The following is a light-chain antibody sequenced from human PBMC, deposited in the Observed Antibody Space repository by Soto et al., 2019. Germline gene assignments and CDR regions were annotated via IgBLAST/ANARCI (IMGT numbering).Light chain of an antibody. CDR2: AAS. J-gene: IGKJ2*01. CDR1: QSVSRF. V-gene: IGKV3-15*01. Sequence: TQSPVTLSVSPGDGATLSCRASQSVSRFLAWYQQTPGQRPRLLIYAASSRVLGVPARFTGSGSGTDFTLTISDVQSEDAAIYYCQQYDHWPPYSFGQGTRLDI. CDR3: QQYDHWPPYS.